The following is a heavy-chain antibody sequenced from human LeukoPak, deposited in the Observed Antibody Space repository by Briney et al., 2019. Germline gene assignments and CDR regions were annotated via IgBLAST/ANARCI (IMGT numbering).Heavy chain of an antibody. J-gene: IGHJ6*02. V-gene: IGHV4-4*07. CDR1: GGSISSYY. D-gene: IGHD4-17*01. CDR2: IYTSGST. CDR3: ARDGDPVTTASSYYYGMDV. Sequence: SETLSLTCTVSGGSISSYYWSWIRQLAGKGLEWIGRIYTSGSTNYNPSLKSRVTMSVDTSKNQFSLKLSSVTAADTAVYYCARDGDPVTTASSYYYGMDVWGQGTTVTVSS.